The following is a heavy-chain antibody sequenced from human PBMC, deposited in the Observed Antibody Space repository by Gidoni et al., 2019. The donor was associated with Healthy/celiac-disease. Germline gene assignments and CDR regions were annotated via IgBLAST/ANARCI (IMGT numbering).Heavy chain of an antibody. V-gene: IGHV3-48*02. D-gene: IGHD2-15*01. CDR3: ARGPGYCSGGSCYDY. CDR1: GFTFSSYS. Sequence: EVQLVESGGGLVQPGGSLRLSCAASGFTFSSYSMNWVRQAPGKGLELVSYISSSSSTIYYADSVKGRFTISRDNAKNSLYLQMNSLRDEDTAVYYCARGPGYCSGGSCYDYWGQGTLVTVSS. J-gene: IGHJ4*02. CDR2: ISSSSSTI.